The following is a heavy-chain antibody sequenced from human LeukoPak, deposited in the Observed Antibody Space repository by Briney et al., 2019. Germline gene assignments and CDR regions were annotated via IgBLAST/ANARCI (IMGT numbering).Heavy chain of an antibody. CDR3: ATTYYYGSGASAKGGMDV. Sequence: SETLSLTCTVSGGSISSYYWSWIRQPPGKGLEWIGYIYYSGSTNYNPSLKSRVTISVDTSKNQCSLKLSSVTAADTAVYYCATTYYYGSGASAKGGMDVWGQGTTVTVSS. CDR2: IYYSGST. D-gene: IGHD3-10*01. CDR1: GGSISSYY. J-gene: IGHJ6*02. V-gene: IGHV4-59*08.